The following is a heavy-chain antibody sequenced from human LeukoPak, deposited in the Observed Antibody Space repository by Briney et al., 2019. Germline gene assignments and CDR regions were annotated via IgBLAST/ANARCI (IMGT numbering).Heavy chain of an antibody. CDR2: IYYSGST. J-gene: IGHJ4*02. Sequence: PSETLSLTCTVSGGSISSSSYYWGWIRQPPGKGLEWIGSIYYSGSTYYNPSLKSRVTISVDTSKNQFSLKLSSVTAADTAVYYCASQGLFDAAYWGQGTLVPVSS. CDR1: GGSISSSSYY. CDR3: ASQGLFDAAY. V-gene: IGHV4-39*01. D-gene: IGHD3-22*01.